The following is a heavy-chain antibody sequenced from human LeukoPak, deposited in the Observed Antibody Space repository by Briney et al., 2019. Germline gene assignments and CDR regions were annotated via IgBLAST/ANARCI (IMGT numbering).Heavy chain of an antibody. Sequence: GASVEVSCKASGYTLTGYYLHWVRQAPGQGLEWMGWINPNTGATHSAQKFQGRITMTRDTSISTAYMDLSRLRSDDTAVYYCARDRVGSGWPRPYYFEVWGQGTLVTVSS. CDR2: INPNTGAT. D-gene: IGHD6-19*01. CDR3: ARDRVGSGWPRPYYFEV. CDR1: GYTLTGYY. V-gene: IGHV1-2*02. J-gene: IGHJ4*02.